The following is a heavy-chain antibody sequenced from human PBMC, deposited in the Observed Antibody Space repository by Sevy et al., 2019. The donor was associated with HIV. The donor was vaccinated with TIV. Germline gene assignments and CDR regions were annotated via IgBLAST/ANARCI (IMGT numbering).Heavy chain of an antibody. CDR3: ARQHGSDPNVLDI. D-gene: IGHD2-2*03. J-gene: IGHJ3*02. CDR2: ISFDGTNK. CDR1: GFTFSSYG. Sequence: GGSLRLSCAASGFTFSSYGMQWVRQAPGKGLEWVAFISFDGTNKYYADSVKGRFIISRDNSKNTLFLQMNNLRPEDTAVYHCARQHGSDPNVLDIWGQGTMVTVSS. V-gene: IGHV3-30*03.